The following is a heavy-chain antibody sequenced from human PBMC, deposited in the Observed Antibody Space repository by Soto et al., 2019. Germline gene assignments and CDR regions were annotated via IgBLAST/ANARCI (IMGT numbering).Heavy chain of an antibody. CDR3: ARDLRVSNHSKNRNLYYYGMDV. CDR2: ISYDGSNK. V-gene: IGHV3-30-3*01. CDR1: GFTFSSYA. Sequence: GGSLRLSCAASGFTFSSYAMHWVRQAPGKGLEWVAVISYDGSNKYYADSVKGRFTISRDNSKNTLYLQMNSLRAEDTAVYYCARDLRVSNHSKNRNLYYYGMDVWGQGTTVTVSS. J-gene: IGHJ6*02. D-gene: IGHD3-10*01.